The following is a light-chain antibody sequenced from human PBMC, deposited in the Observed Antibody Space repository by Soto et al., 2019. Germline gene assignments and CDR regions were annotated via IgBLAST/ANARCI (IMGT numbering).Light chain of an antibody. CDR3: QHYNTWPWK. Sequence: EVVMTQSPATLSVSPGERATLSCRASHSVSSSLAWYQQKPGQAPRLLISGASTRAAGIPARFSGSGSGTEFTLTISSLQSEDFAVHYCQHYNTWPWKFGQGTKVDI. J-gene: IGKJ1*01. CDR2: GAS. CDR1: HSVSSS. V-gene: IGKV3-15*01.